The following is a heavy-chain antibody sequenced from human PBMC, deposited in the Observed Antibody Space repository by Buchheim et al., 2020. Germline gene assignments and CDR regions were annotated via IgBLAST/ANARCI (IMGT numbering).Heavy chain of an antibody. CDR2: INPSGGST. D-gene: IGHD6-19*01. CDR1: GYTFTSYD. CDR3: ALGVMYIVAGTRYYYYYGMDV. Sequence: QVQLVQSGAEVKKPGASVKVSCKASGYTFTSYDINWVRQAPGQGLEWMGIINPSGGSTSYAQKFQGRVTMTRDTSTSTVYMELSSLRSEDTAVYYCALGVMYIVAGTRYYYYYGMDVWGQGTT. V-gene: IGHV1-46*03. J-gene: IGHJ6*02.